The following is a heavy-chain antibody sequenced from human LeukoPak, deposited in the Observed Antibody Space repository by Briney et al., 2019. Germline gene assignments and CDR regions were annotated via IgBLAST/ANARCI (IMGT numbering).Heavy chain of an antibody. CDR1: GGSINSSSYY. V-gene: IGHV4-39*01. CDR3: ARLNYDSGGYYGVPNWFDP. CDR2: IYYSGST. Sequence: SETLSLTCTVSGGSINSSSYYWAWIRQPPGKGLEWIGSIYYSGSTYYNSSLKSRVTISVDRSMNQFYLRMSSVTAADTAVYYCARLNYDSGGYYGVPNWFDPWGPGTLVTVSS. J-gene: IGHJ5*02. D-gene: IGHD3-22*01.